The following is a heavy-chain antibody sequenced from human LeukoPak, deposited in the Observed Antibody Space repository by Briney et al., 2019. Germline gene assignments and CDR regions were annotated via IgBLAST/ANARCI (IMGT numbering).Heavy chain of an antibody. CDR1: GFTFSSYA. J-gene: IGHJ4*02. Sequence: GGSLRLSCAASGFTFSSYAMSWVRQAPGKGLEWVSAISGSGGSTYYADSVKGRFTISRDNSKHTLYLQMNSLRAEDTAVYYCAKARVGLRLEFDYWGQGTLVTVSS. CDR3: AKARVGLRLEFDY. CDR2: ISGSGGST. V-gene: IGHV3-23*01. D-gene: IGHD4-17*01.